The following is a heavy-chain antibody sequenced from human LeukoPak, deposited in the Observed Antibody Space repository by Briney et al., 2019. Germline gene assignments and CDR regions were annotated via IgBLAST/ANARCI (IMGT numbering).Heavy chain of an antibody. V-gene: IGHV1-18*01. CDR1: GEKFTSEG. J-gene: IGHJ6*03. CDR3: ARVWFGEPDYYYMDV. D-gene: IGHD3-10*01. CDR2: ISAYNGNT. Sequence: SVRVSFKKSGEKFTSEGISWLRQATGQRLEWMEWISAYNGNTNYAQKLQGRVTMTTDTSASTAYKELRSLRSDDTAVYYCARVWFGEPDYYYMDVWGKGTTVTISS.